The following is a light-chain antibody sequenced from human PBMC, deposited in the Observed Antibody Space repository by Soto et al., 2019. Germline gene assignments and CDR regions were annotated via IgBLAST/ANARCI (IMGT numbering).Light chain of an antibody. CDR3: LLFYSGARV. CDR2: DTN. Sequence: QAVVTQEPSLTVSPGGTVTLTCDSSTGAVTSGHYPYWFQQKPGQAPRTLIYDTNNKHSWTPARFSGSLLGGKAALTLSGAQPEDEAEYYCLLFYSGARVFGGGTKVTVL. J-gene: IGLJ3*02. V-gene: IGLV7-46*01. CDR1: TGAVTSGHY.